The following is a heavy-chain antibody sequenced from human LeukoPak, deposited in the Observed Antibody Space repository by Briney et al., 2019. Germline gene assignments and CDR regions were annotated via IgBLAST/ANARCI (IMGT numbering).Heavy chain of an antibody. CDR1: GYTFTSYG. CDR3: ARQIVGATRENWFDP. V-gene: IGHV1-18*01. J-gene: IGHJ5*02. D-gene: IGHD1-26*01. CDR2: ISAYNGNT. Sequence: GASMKVSCKASGYTFTSYGISWVRQAPGQGLEWMGWISAYNGNTNYAQKLQGRVTMTTDTSTSTAYMELRSLRSDDTAVYYCARQIVGATRENWFDPWGQGTLVTVSS.